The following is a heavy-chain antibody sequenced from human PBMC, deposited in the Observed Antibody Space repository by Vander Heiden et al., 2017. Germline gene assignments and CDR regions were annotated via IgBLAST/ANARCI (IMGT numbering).Heavy chain of an antibody. Sequence: QVQLQESGPGLVKPSETLSLTCTVSGGSVSSGSYYWSWIRQPPGKGLEGIGYIYYSGSTNYNPSLKSRVTISVDTSKNQFSLKLSSVTAADTAVYYCAREPKIAARRYWYFDLWGRGTLVTVSS. CDR3: AREPKIAARRYWYFDL. CDR1: GGSVSSGSYY. D-gene: IGHD6-6*01. CDR2: IYYSGST. V-gene: IGHV4-61*01. J-gene: IGHJ2*01.